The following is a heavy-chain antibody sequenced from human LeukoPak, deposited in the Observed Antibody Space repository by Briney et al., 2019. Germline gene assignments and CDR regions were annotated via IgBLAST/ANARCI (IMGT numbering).Heavy chain of an antibody. CDR3: ARAPRGGSYSTGAFDI. CDR1: AGSISSSNYY. J-gene: IGHJ3*02. D-gene: IGHD1-26*01. CDR2: IYATGSA. Sequence: SETLSLTCTVSAGSISSSNYYWGWIRQPAGKGLEWIGRIYATGSANYNPSLKSRVTISVDTSKNQFSLKLTSVTAADTAVYYCARAPRGGSYSTGAFDIWGQGTMVTVSS. V-gene: IGHV4-61*02.